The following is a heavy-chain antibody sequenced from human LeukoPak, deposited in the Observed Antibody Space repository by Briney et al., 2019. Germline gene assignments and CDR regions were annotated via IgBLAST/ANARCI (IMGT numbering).Heavy chain of an antibody. D-gene: IGHD4/OR15-4a*01. CDR2: INPNSGGT. J-gene: IGHJ4*02. V-gene: IGHV1-2*02. Sequence: ASVKVSCKASGYTFTGYYMHWVRQAPGQGLEWMGWINPNSGGTNYAQKFQGRVTMTRDTSISTAYMELSRLRPDDTAVYYCARSPGTTDYGLFDYWGQGTLVTVSS. CDR1: GYTFTGYY. CDR3: ARSPGTTDYGLFDY.